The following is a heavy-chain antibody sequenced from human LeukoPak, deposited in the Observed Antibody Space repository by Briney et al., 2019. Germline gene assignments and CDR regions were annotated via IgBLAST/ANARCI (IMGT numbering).Heavy chain of an antibody. V-gene: IGHV3-23*01. CDR1: GFTFNNYA. J-gene: IGHJ4*02. CDR3: AKSPGQIQLDYFDY. D-gene: IGHD1-1*01. CDR2: ISGSGVTT. Sequence: GGSLRLSCAASGFTFNNYAMSWVRQAPGMGLEWVSTISGSGVTTYYADSVRGRFTISRDNSKTTLYLQLDSLRPEDMAIYYCAKSPGQIQLDYFDYWDQGTLVTVSS.